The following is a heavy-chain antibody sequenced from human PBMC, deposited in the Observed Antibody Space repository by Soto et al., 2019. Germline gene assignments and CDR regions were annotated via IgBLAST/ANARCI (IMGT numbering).Heavy chain of an antibody. V-gene: IGHV3-23*01. D-gene: IGHD6-6*01. CDR1: GFTFSSYA. J-gene: IGHJ6*02. CDR2: IRGSGGRT. CDR3: AKDVYSSSSGYYYYGMDV. Sequence: GGSLRLSCAASGFTFSSYAMSWVRQAPGKGLEWVSAIRGSGGRTYYADSVKGRFTISRDISKNTLYLQMNSLRAEDTAVYYCAKDVYSSSSGYYYYGMDVWGQGTTVTVSS.